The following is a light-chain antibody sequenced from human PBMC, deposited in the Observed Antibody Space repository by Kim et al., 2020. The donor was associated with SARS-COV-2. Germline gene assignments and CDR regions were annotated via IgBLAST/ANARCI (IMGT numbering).Light chain of an antibody. CDR1: SSDVGSHNR. CDR2: EVS. Sequence: GQSVTISCTGTSSDVGSHNRVSWYQQPPGTAPKLIIYEVSDRPSGVPHRFSGSKSGNTASLTISWLQTEDESDYYCSSYTSSSTLIFGGGTKVTVL. CDR3: SSYTSSSTLI. V-gene: IGLV2-18*02. J-gene: IGLJ2*01.